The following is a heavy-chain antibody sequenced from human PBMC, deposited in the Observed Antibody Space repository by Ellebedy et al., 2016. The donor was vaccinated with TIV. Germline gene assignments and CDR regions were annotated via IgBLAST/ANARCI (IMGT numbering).Heavy chain of an antibody. J-gene: IGHJ6*02. V-gene: IGHV1-18*01. CDR2: ISAYNGNT. CDR3: ARSGVTTVVMGPYYYYGMDV. D-gene: IGHD4-23*01. CDR1: GGTFSSYA. Sequence: ASVKVSCXASGGTFSSYAISWVRQAPGQGLEWMGWISAYNGNTNYAQKLQGRVTMTTDTSTSTAYMELRSLRSDDTAVYYCARSGVTTVVMGPYYYYGMDVWGQGTTVTVSS.